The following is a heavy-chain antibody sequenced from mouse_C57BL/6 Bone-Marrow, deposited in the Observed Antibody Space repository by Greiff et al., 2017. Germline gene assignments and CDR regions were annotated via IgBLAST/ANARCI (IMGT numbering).Heavy chain of an antibody. CDR3: ARLYDGYYCYFDY. CDR1: GYTFTSYW. V-gene: IGHV1-69*01. CDR2: IDPSDSYT. D-gene: IGHD2-3*01. Sequence: QVQLQQPGAELVMPGASVKLSCKASGYTFTSYWMHWVKQRPGQGLEWIGEIDPSDSYTNYNQKFKGKSTLTVDKSSSTAYMQLSSLASEDSAVYYCARLYDGYYCYFDYWGQGTTLTVSS. J-gene: IGHJ2*01.